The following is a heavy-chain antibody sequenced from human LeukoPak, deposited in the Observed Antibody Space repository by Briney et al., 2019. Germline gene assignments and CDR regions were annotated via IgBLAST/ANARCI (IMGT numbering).Heavy chain of an antibody. Sequence: SQTLSLTCTVSGGSISSGGYYWSWIRQHPGKGLEWIGYIYYSGSTYYNPSLKSRVTISVDTSKNQFSLKLSSVTAADTAVYYCARGYPDLGGHYYYYYGMDAWGQGTTVTVSS. J-gene: IGHJ6*02. V-gene: IGHV4-31*03. CDR3: ARGYPDLGGHYYYYYGMDA. D-gene: IGHD2-2*02. CDR2: IYYSGST. CDR1: GGSISSGGYY.